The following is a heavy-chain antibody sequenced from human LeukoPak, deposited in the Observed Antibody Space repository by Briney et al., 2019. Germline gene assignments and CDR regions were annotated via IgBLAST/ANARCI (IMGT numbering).Heavy chain of an antibody. Sequence: ASVKVSCKASGYTFTGYYMHWVRQAPGQGLEWMGWINPNSGGTNYAQKFQGRVTMTRDTSISTAYMELSRLRSDDTAVYYCARIPYYYDSSGYYEFDYWGQGILVTVSS. CDR2: INPNSGGT. CDR1: GYTFTGYY. D-gene: IGHD3-22*01. J-gene: IGHJ4*02. V-gene: IGHV1-2*02. CDR3: ARIPYYYDSSGYYEFDY.